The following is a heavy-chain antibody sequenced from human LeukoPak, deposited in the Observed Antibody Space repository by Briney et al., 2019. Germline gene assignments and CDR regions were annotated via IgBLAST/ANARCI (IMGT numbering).Heavy chain of an antibody. V-gene: IGHV3-66*01. CDR2: IYAAGNT. CDR1: GFTVSSSY. Sequence: GGSLRLSCVGSGFTVSSSYMTWVRQAPGKGLEWVSHIYAAGNTHYADSVKGRFTISRDISKNTVYLQMNSLRAEDTAVYYCANVRGMDVWGQGTTVTVSS. CDR3: ANVRGMDV. J-gene: IGHJ6*02.